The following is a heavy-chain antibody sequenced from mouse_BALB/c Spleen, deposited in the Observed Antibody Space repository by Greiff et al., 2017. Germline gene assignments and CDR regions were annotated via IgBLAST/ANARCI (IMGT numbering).Heavy chain of an antibody. CDR2: ISSGGSYT. D-gene: IGHD1-1*01. Sequence: EVQGVESGGGLVKPGGSLKLSCAASGFTFSSYGMSWVRQTPDKRLEWVATISSGGSYTYYPDSVKGRFTISRDNAKNTLYLQMSSLKSEDTAMYYCAREDYYGSSYVYYYAMDYWGQGTSVTVSS. CDR1: GFTFSSYG. CDR3: AREDYYGSSYVYYYAMDY. J-gene: IGHJ4*01. V-gene: IGHV5-6*01.